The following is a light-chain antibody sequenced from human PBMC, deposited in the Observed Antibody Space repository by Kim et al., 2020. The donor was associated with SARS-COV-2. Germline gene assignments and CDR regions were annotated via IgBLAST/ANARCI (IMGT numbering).Light chain of an antibody. Sequence: SYELTQPPSVSVSPGQTASITCSGDKLGDKYACWYQQKPGQSPVLVIYQDNKRPSGIPERFSGSNSRNTATLTISGTQAMDEADYYCQAWDSSTAVFGTGTKVTVL. CDR3: QAWDSSTAV. CDR2: QDN. J-gene: IGLJ1*01. CDR1: KLGDKY. V-gene: IGLV3-1*01.